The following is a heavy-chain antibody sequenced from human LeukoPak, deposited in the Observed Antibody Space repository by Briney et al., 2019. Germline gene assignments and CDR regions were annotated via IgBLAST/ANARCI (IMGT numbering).Heavy chain of an antibody. Sequence: ASVKVSCKSSGYTFASYYMHWVRQAPGQGLEGLGIINPSGGSTSYAQKLQGRATMTRDMSTSTVYMELRSMRSEDTAVYYCARYEGYGSGSYYNGDYYFDYWGQGTLVTVAS. V-gene: IGHV1-46*01. J-gene: IGHJ4*02. CDR1: GYTFASYY. CDR3: ARYEGYGSGSYYNGDYYFDY. D-gene: IGHD3-10*01. CDR2: INPSGGST.